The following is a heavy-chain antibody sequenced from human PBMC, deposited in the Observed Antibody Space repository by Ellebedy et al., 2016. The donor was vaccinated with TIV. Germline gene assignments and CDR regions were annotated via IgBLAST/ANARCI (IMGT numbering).Heavy chain of an antibody. CDR3: ARDPGGGGNYGDNWFDP. J-gene: IGHJ5*02. Sequence: GESLKISCAASGFTVSSFFMTWVRQAPGKGLEWVSVIYTDGGTNYTDSVKGRFTISSDDFKNTLYLQMNSRSAEDTAIYYGARDPGGGGNYGDNWFDPWGQGTLVTVSS. CDR1: GFTVSSFF. V-gene: IGHV3-66*01. CDR2: IYTDGGT. D-gene: IGHD4-17*01.